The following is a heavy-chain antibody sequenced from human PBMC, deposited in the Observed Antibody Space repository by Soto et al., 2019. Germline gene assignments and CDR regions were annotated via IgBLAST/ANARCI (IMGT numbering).Heavy chain of an antibody. CDR1: GYTFTSYA. J-gene: IGHJ3*02. V-gene: IGHV1-3*01. Sequence: ASVKVSCKASGYTFTSYAMHWVRQAPGQRLEWMGWINAGNGNTKYSQKFQGRVTITRDTSASTAYMELSSLRSEDTAVYYCARAIAVATNDAFDIWGQGTRVTVSS. D-gene: IGHD6-19*01. CDR3: ARAIAVATNDAFDI. CDR2: INAGNGNT.